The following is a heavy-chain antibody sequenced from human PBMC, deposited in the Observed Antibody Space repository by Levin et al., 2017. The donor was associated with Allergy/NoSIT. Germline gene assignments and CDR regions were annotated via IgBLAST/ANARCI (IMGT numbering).Heavy chain of an antibody. Sequence: SVKVSCRASGDTFSTYTINWVRQAPGQGLEWMGGIIPMLGTANSAQKFQGRVTITADESTNTAYMEMSSLKSEDTAVYYCARDLSPVTSSGIITPGYHPMDVWGQGTAVTVSS. CDR2: IIPMLGTA. CDR3: ARDLSPVTSSGIITPGYHPMDV. CDR1: GDTFSTYT. J-gene: IGHJ6*02. V-gene: IGHV1-69*13. D-gene: IGHD1-14*01.